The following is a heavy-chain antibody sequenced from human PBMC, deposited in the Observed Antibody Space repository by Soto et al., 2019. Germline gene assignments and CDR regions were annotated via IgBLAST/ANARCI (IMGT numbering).Heavy chain of an antibody. CDR1: GGTFSSYA. CDR2: IIPIFGTA. V-gene: IGHV1-69*01. J-gene: IGHJ6*02. Sequence: QVQLVQSGAEVKKPGSSVKVSCKASGGTFSSYAISWVRQAPGQGLEWMGGIIPIFGTANYAQKFQGRVTITADESTSTAYMGLSSLRSEDTAVYYCASSQDWQLGGGMDVWGQGTTVTVSS. D-gene: IGHD6-6*01. CDR3: ASSQDWQLGGGMDV.